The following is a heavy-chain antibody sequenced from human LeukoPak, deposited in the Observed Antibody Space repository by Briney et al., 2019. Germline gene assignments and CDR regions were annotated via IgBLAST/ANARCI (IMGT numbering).Heavy chain of an antibody. D-gene: IGHD3-10*01. CDR3: ARERGFFFDY. J-gene: IGHJ4*02. CDR1: GFTFNTYW. V-gene: IGHV3-74*01. CDR2: INSDGTTT. Sequence: PGGSLRLSCAASGFTFNTYWMHWVRQAPGKGPVWVSRINSDGTTTSYADSVKGRFTISRHNAKNTLYLQMTSLRLEDTAVYYCARERGFFFDYWGQGSPVTVSS.